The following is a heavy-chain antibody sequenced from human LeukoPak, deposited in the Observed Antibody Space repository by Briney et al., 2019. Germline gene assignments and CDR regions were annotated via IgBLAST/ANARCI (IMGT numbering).Heavy chain of an antibody. J-gene: IGHJ5*02. CDR2: IIPILGIA. CDR1: GGTFSSYA. CDR3: ARAAASNLYGEDWFDP. D-gene: IGHD4-17*01. Sequence: SVKVSCKASGGTFSSYAISWVRQAPGQGLEWMGRIIPILGIANYAQKFQGRVTITADKSTSTAYMELSSLRSEDTAVYYCARAAASNLYGEDWFDPWGQGTLVTVSS. V-gene: IGHV1-69*04.